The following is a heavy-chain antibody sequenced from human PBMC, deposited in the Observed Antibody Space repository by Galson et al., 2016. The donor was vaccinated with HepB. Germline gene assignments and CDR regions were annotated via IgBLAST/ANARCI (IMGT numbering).Heavy chain of an antibody. J-gene: IGHJ6*02. CDR1: GGSFSGYY. V-gene: IGHV4-34*01. CDR3: ARIEMYYDFWSGSLPLDV. D-gene: IGHD3-3*01. Sequence: SETLSLTCAVYGGSFSGYYWSWIRQPPGKGLEWIGEINHSGSTHYNPSLKSRVTVSVDTSKNQFSLKLRSVTAADTAVFYCARIEMYYDFWSGSLPLDVWSQGTTVTVSS. CDR2: INHSGST.